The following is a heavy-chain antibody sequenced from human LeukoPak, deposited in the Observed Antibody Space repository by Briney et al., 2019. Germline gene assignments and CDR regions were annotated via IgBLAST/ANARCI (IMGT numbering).Heavy chain of an antibody. CDR3: ARVLVVTAPIDY. CDR2: ISYDGSNK. CDR1: GLTFSENA. V-gene: IGHV3-30-3*01. D-gene: IGHD2-21*02. J-gene: IGHJ4*02. Sequence: GGSLRLSCAASGLTFSENAMHWVRQSPDKGLEWVALISYDGSNKYYADSVKGRFTISRDNSKNTLYLQMNSLRPEDTAVYYCARVLVVTAPIDYWGQGTLVTVSS.